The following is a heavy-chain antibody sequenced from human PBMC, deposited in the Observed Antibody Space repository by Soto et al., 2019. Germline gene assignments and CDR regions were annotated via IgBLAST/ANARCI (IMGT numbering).Heavy chain of an antibody. CDR3: TAPNSITMIVVGGDYYYYGMDV. CDR2: IRSKANSYAT. CDR1: GFTFSGSA. V-gene: IGHV3-73*01. J-gene: IGHJ6*02. D-gene: IGHD3-22*01. Sequence: GSLRLSCAASGFTFSGSAMHWVRQASGKGLEWVGRIRSKANSYATAYAASVKGRFTISRDDSKNTAYLQMNSLKTEDTAVYYCTAPNSITMIVVGGDYYYYGMDVWGQGTTVTVSS.